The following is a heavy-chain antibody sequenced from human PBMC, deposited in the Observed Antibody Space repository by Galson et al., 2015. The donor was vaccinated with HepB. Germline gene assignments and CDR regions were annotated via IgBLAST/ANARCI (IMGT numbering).Heavy chain of an antibody. J-gene: IGHJ3*02. CDR1: GGSFSGYY. Sequence: ETLSLTCAVYGGSFSGYYWSWIRQPPGKGLEWIGEINHGGSTNYNPSLKSRVTMSVGTSKIQFSLKLSSVTAADTAVYFCARRYYYDRSGYYYSGRLSAFDIWGQGTMVTVSS. CDR3: ARRYYYDRSGYYYSGRLSAFDI. D-gene: IGHD3-22*01. V-gene: IGHV4-34*01. CDR2: INHGGST.